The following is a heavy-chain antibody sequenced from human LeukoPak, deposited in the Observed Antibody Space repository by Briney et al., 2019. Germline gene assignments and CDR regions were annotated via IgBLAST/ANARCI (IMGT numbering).Heavy chain of an antibody. D-gene: IGHD5-24*01. CDR2: IWYDGSNK. CDR1: GFTFSSYG. CDR3: VRDKGMAAGPFDY. Sequence: QTGGSLRLSCAASGFTFSSYGMHWVRQAPGKGLEWVAVIWYDGSNKYYADSVKGRFTISRDNSKNTLYLQMNSLRAEDTAVYYCVRDKGMAAGPFDYWGQGTLVTVSS. J-gene: IGHJ4*02. V-gene: IGHV3-33*01.